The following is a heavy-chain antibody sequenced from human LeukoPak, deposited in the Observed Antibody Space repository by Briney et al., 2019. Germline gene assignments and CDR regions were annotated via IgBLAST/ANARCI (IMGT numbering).Heavy chain of an antibody. CDR1: GFTFSSYG. J-gene: IGHJ6*02. Sequence: GGSLRLSCAASGFTFSSYGMHWVRQAPGKGLEWVAVIWYDGSNKYYADSVKGRFTISRDNSKNTLYLQMNSLRAEDTAVYYCAREMCYSYYYDSSGFKMPGGMDVWGQGTTVTVSS. V-gene: IGHV3-33*01. D-gene: IGHD3-22*01. CDR3: AREMCYSYYYDSSGFKMPGGMDV. CDR2: IWYDGSNK.